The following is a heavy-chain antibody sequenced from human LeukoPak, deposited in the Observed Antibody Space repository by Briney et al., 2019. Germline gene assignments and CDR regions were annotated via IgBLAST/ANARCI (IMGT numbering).Heavy chain of an antibody. D-gene: IGHD4-23*01. CDR1: GGSISSYY. CDR3: AREGVATVVIAFDI. J-gene: IGHJ3*02. V-gene: IGHV4-4*07. Sequence: SETLFLTCTVSGGSISSYYWSWIRQPAGKGLEWIGRIYTSGSTNYNPSLKSRVTMSVDTSKNQFSLKLSSVTAADTAVYYCAREGVATVVIAFDIWGQGTMVTVSS. CDR2: IYTSGST.